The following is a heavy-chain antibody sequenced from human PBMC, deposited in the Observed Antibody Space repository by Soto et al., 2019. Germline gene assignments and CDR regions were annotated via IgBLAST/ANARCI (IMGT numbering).Heavy chain of an antibody. D-gene: IGHD6-19*01. Sequence: GGSLRLSCAASGFTFSSFGMHWVRQAPGKGLEWVSDICSDGSNKYYADSVKGRFTISRDNAKNSLYLQMNSLRDEDTAVYYCARHYSSGWYAWFDPWGQGTLVTVS. CDR3: ARHYSSGWYAWFDP. J-gene: IGHJ5*02. V-gene: IGHV3-48*02. CDR1: GFTFSSFG. CDR2: ICSDGSNK.